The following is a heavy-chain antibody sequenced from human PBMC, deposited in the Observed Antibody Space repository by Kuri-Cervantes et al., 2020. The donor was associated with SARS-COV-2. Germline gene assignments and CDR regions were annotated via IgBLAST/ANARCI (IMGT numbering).Heavy chain of an antibody. D-gene: IGHD3-3*02. Sequence: TLSLTCTVSGGSISSGGYYWSWIRQHPGKGLEWIGYIYYSGSTYYNPSLKSRVTISVDTSKNQFSLKLSSVTAADTAVYYCARVIRSVNCYGMDVWDQGTTVTVSS. CDR2: IYYSGST. J-gene: IGHJ6*02. V-gene: IGHV4-31*03. CDR1: GGSISSGGYY. CDR3: ARVIRSVNCYGMDV.